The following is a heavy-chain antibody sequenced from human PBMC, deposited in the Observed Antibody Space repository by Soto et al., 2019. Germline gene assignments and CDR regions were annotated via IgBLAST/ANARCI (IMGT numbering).Heavy chain of an antibody. CDR1: GGTFSSYA. CDR3: ARGTVFGVATYYYYGMDV. J-gene: IGHJ6*02. D-gene: IGHD3-3*01. CDR2: IIPIFGTA. V-gene: IGHV1-69*13. Sequence: SVKVSCKASGGTFSSYAISWVRQAPGQGLEWMGGIIPIFGTANYAQKFQGRVTITADESTSTAYMELSSLRSEDTAVYYCARGTVFGVATYYYYGMDVWGQGTTVTVSS.